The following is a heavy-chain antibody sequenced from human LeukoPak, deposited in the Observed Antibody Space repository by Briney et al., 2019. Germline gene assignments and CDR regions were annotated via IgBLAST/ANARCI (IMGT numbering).Heavy chain of an antibody. Sequence: SVKVSCKSSVGTFSSDAINWVRLAPGQGLEWMGRIIPLLNMINYAQKFKGRVTFSADKSTSTAYVEMSRLRSEDTALYYCASGVAGPDYWGQGTLVSVSS. V-gene: IGHV1-69*04. D-gene: IGHD2-8*01. J-gene: IGHJ4*02. CDR1: VGTFSSDA. CDR3: ASGVAGPDY. CDR2: IIPLLNMI.